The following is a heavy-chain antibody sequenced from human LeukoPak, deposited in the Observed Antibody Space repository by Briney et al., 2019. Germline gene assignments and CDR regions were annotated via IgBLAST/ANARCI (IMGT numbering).Heavy chain of an antibody. CDR2: ISSSGSTI. J-gene: IGHJ6*03. CDR3: ARVTYSSSWWSAYYYYMDV. D-gene: IGHD6-13*01. CDR1: GFTFSDYY. V-gene: IGHV3-11*01. Sequence: GGSLRFSCAASGFTFSDYYMSWIRQAPGKGLEWVSYISSSGSTIYYADSVKGRFTISRDNAKNSLYLQMNSLRAEDTAVYYCARVTYSSSWWSAYYYYMDVWGKGTTVTVSS.